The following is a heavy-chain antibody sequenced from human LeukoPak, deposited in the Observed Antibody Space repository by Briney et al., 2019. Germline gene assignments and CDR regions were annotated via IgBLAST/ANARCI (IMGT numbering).Heavy chain of an antibody. J-gene: IGHJ4*02. Sequence: SETLSLTCAVSGYSVSSAHYWGWIRQPPGKGLEWIGSIYHSGSTYYNPSLKSRVTISVDTSKNQFSLKLSSVTAADTAVYYCARTPYDFWSAYLEYYFDYWGQGTLVTVSS. CDR2: IYHSGST. CDR3: ARTPYDFWSAYLEYYFDY. CDR1: GYSVSSAHY. D-gene: IGHD3-3*01. V-gene: IGHV4-38-2*01.